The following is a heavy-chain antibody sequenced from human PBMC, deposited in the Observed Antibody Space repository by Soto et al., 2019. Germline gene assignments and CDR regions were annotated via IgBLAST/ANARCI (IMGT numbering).Heavy chain of an antibody. Sequence: SETLSLTCTVSGGSISSYYWSWIRQPPGKGLEWIGYIYYSGSTNYNPSLKSRVTISVDTSKNQFSLKLSSVTAADTAVYYCARSLIRGDNFDYWGQGTLVTVSS. V-gene: IGHV4-59*08. CDR2: IYYSGST. CDR1: GGSISSYY. D-gene: IGHD3-16*01. CDR3: ARSLIRGDNFDY. J-gene: IGHJ4*02.